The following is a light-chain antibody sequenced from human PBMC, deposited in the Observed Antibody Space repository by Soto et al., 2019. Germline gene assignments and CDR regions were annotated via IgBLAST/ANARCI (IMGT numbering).Light chain of an antibody. CDR3: QQYSNWPLT. J-gene: IGKJ4*01. CDR2: GAS. V-gene: IGKV3-15*01. CDR1: QSVRRSL. Sequence: DIVMTQSPATRSVSPGERASLSCRARQSVRRSLLAWYQQKPGQAPRLLIYGASTRATGIPARFSGSGSGTDFTLTINSLQSEDFAVYYCQQYSNWPLTFGGGTKV.